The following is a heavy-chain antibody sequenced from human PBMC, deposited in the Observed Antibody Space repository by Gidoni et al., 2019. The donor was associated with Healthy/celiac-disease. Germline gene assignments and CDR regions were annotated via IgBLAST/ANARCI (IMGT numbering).Heavy chain of an antibody. D-gene: IGHD2-15*01. Sequence: QVQLVQSGAEVKKPGASVKVSCRASGYTFTGYYRPWVRQAPGQGLEWMGWINRNSGGTNYAQKFQGRVTMTRDMSISTAYMELSRLRSDDTAVYYCAWIRDMAARYAFDIWGQGTMVTVSS. CDR1: GYTFTGYY. J-gene: IGHJ3*02. CDR2: INRNSGGT. V-gene: IGHV1-2*02. CDR3: AWIRDMAARYAFDI.